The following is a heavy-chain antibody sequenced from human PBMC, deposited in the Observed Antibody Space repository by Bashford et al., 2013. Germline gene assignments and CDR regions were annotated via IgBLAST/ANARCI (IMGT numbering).Heavy chain of an antibody. D-gene: IGHD2-15*01. CDR2: IYPGDSDT. CDR1: GYSFTSYW. CDR3: ARSSLKPDCSGGSCYSEYFQH. Sequence: GESLKISCKGSGYSFTSYWIGWVRQMPGKGLEWMGIIYPGDSDTRYSPSFQGQVTISADKSISTAYLQWSSLKASDTAMYYCARSSLKPDCSGGSCYSEYFQHWGQGTLVTVSS. V-gene: IGHV5-51*01. J-gene: IGHJ1*01.